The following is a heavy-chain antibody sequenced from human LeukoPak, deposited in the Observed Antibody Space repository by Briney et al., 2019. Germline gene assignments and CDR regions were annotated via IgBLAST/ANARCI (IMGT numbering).Heavy chain of an antibody. V-gene: IGHV3-21*01. CDR2: ISSGSSAI. D-gene: IGHD4-17*01. Sequence: GGSLRLSCEASGFTFTTYSMTWVRQAPGKGQEWVSIISSGSSAIFSADALKGRFTISRDDAKNLLYLDMNSLRAEDTAVYYCARGHTAVTRHFDFWGQGTLVTVSS. CDR1: GFTFTTYS. J-gene: IGHJ4*02. CDR3: ARGHTAVTRHFDF.